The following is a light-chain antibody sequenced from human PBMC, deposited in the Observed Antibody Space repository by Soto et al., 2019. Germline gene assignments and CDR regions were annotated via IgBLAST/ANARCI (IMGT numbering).Light chain of an antibody. CDR1: SSDVGGYGS. CDR2: DVD. CDR3: SSYAGSTTVV. Sequence: QAGLTQPPAESGCPGQSVTISCSGTSSDVGGYGSVSWYQHHPGKVPKPIIFDVDKWPSGVPDRFSGFKSGNTASLTVSVLRAEDDADYYCSSYAGSTTVVFGPGTKGTVL. J-gene: IGLJ1*01. V-gene: IGLV2-8*01.